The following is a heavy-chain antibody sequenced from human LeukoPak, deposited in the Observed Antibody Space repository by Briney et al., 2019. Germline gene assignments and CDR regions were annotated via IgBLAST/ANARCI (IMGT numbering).Heavy chain of an antibody. D-gene: IGHD2-15*01. V-gene: IGHV3-21*01. CDR2: ISSSSSYM. Sequence: PGGSLRLSCAASGFTFSSYSMNWVRQAPGKGLEWVSSISSSSSYMYYADSVKGRFTISRDNAKNSLYLQMNSLRAEDTAVYYCARVVVVAATRWFDPWGQGTLVTVSS. CDR1: GFTFSSYS. J-gene: IGHJ5*02. CDR3: ARVVVVAATRWFDP.